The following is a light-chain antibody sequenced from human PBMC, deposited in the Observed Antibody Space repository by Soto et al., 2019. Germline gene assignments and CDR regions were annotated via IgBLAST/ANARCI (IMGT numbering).Light chain of an antibody. J-gene: IGLJ1*01. CDR1: SSDIGGYDY. V-gene: IGLV2-14*01. CDR2: EVR. CDR3: CSYTRTSNHYF. Sequence: QSALTQAASVSGSPGQSITISCTGTSSDIGGYDYVSWYQQRPGKAPKLMIYEVRYRPSGVSNRLSGSKSGNTASLTISGLQAEDEAVYYCCSYTRTSNHYFFGSGTKVTVL.